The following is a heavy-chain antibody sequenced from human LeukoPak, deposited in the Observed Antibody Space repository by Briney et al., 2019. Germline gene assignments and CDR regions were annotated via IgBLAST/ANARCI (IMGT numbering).Heavy chain of an antibody. J-gene: IGHJ4*02. V-gene: IGHV1-69*13. CDR1: GGTFSSYA. CDR2: IIPIFGTA. Sequence: SVKVSCKASGGTFSSYAISWVRQAPGQGLEWMGGIIPIFGTANYAQKSQGRVTITADESTSTAYMELSSLRSEDTAVYYCARDLSGYDSRSFDYWGQGTLVTVSS. D-gene: IGHD5-12*01. CDR3: ARDLSGYDSRSFDY.